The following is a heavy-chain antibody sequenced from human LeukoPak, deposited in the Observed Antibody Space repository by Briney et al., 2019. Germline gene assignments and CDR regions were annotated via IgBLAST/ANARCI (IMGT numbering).Heavy chain of an antibody. V-gene: IGHV4-39*01. Sequence: SETLSLTCTVSGGSISSSSYYWGWIRQPPGKGLEWIGSIYYSGSTYYNPSLKSRVTISVDTSKNQFSLKLSSVTAADTAVYYCARQTVTYYFDYWGQGTLVTVSS. CDR2: IYYSGST. J-gene: IGHJ4*02. D-gene: IGHD4-17*01. CDR3: ARQTVTYYFDY. CDR1: GGSISSSSYY.